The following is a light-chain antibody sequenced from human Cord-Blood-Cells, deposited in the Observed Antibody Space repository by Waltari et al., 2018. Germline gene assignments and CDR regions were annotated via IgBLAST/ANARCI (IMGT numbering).Light chain of an antibody. CDR3: QQSYSTPYT. CDR1: PSISSY. CDR2: AAS. V-gene: IGKV1-39*01. J-gene: IGKJ2*01. Sequence: DIQMTQPPSSLSASVGDRVTITCRASPSISSYLNWYQQKPGKAPKLLIYAASSLQSGVPSRFSGSGSGTDFTLTISSLQPEDFATYYCQQSYSTPYTFGQGTKLEIK.